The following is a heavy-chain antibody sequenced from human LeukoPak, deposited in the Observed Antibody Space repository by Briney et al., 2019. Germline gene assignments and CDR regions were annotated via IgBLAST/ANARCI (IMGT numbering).Heavy chain of an antibody. CDR3: ARLVTMVRGVIRRGYYFDC. J-gene: IGHJ4*02. V-gene: IGHV4-59*08. CDR2: IYYSGST. CDR1: GGSISSYY. D-gene: IGHD3-10*01. Sequence: SETLSLTRTVSGGSISSYYWSWIRQPPGKGLEWIGYIYYSGSTNYNPSLKSRVTISVDTSKNQFSLKLSSVTAADTAVYYCARLVTMVRGVIRRGYYFDCWGQGTLVTVSS.